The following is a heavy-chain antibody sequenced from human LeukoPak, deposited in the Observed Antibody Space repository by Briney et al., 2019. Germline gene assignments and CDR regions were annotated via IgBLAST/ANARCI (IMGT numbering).Heavy chain of an antibody. CDR3: ATAGPYDFGFDY. Sequence: ASVKVSCKVSGYTLTELSMHWVRQAPGKGLEWMGGFDPEDGETIYAQKFQGRVTMTEDTSTDTAYMELSSLRSEDTAVYYCATAGPYDFGFDYWGQGTLVTVSS. CDR1: GYTLTELS. D-gene: IGHD3-3*01. J-gene: IGHJ4*02. CDR2: FDPEDGET. V-gene: IGHV1-24*01.